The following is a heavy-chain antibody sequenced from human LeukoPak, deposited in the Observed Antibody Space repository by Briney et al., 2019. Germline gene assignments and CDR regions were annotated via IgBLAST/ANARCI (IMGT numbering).Heavy chain of an antibody. D-gene: IGHD1-26*01. Sequence: GGSLRLSCAASGFTFSSFGMHWVRQAPGKGLEWVACIQYDSGNRQYADSVKGRFTISRDNSKTTLYMQMNSLAAEDTAVYYCAKSFTGSYLDYFDYWGQGTLVTVSS. J-gene: IGHJ4*02. CDR1: GFTFSSFG. CDR2: IQYDSGNR. V-gene: IGHV3-30*02. CDR3: AKSFTGSYLDYFDY.